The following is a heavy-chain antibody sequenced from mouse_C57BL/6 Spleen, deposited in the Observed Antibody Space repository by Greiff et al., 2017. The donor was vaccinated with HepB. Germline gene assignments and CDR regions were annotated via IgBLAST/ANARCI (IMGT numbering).Heavy chain of an antibody. CDR2: IDPSDSYT. Sequence: VQLQQPGAELVRPGTSVKLSCKASGYTFTSYWMHWVKQRPGQGLECIGVIDPSDSYTNYNQKFKGKATLTVDTSSSTAYVQLSSLTSEDSAVYYCARGIYYYGRGAMDYWGQGTSVTVSS. J-gene: IGHJ4*01. CDR1: GYTFTSYW. CDR3: ARGIYYYGRGAMDY. V-gene: IGHV1-59*01. D-gene: IGHD1-1*01.